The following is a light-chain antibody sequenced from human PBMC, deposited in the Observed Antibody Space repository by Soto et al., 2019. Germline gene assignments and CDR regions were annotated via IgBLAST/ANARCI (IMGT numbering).Light chain of an antibody. V-gene: IGLV2-14*01. J-gene: IGLJ1*01. CDR2: EVS. CDR1: SSDVGGYDY. CDR3: SSYSISTAYL. Sequence: SALTQPAYVSGSPEQSITISCTGTSSDVGGYDYVSWYQLHPGKAPKLMIFEVSNRPSGVSYRFSGSKSGNTASLTISGLQAEDYSDYCCSSYSISTAYLFGTGTKV.